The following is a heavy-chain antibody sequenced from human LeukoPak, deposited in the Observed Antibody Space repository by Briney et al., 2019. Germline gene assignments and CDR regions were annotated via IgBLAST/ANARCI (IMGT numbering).Heavy chain of an antibody. J-gene: IGHJ6*02. D-gene: IGHD2-2*01. V-gene: IGHV4-4*07. CDR2: IYTSGST. CDR1: GGSISSYY. CDR3: ARDCSSTSCYAGPYYYYGMDV. Sequence: PSETLSLTCTVSGGSISSYYWSRIRQPAGKGLEWIGRIYTSGSTNYNPSLKSRVTMSVDTSKNQFSLKLSSVTAADTAVYYCARDCSSTSCYAGPYYYYGMDVWGQGTTVTVSS.